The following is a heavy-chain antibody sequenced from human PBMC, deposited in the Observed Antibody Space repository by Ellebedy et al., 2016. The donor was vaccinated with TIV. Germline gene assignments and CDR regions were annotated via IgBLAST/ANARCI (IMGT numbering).Heavy chain of an antibody. V-gene: IGHV3-23*01. CDR2: ISGNGYSI. CDR3: AKNAYGSGSHFYFDY. CDR1: GYTFSDYY. J-gene: IGHJ4*02. Sequence: GGSLRLXXVASGYTFSDYYMTWIRQAPGKGLEWVSVISGNGYSIYYADSVKGRFTISRDDSKNTLFLQMNSLRAEDTAVYYCAKNAYGSGSHFYFDYWGQGSLVTVSS. D-gene: IGHD3-10*01.